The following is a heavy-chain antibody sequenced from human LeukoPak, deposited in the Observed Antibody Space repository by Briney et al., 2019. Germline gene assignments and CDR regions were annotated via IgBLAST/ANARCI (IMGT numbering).Heavy chain of an antibody. D-gene: IGHD7-27*01. CDR3: ASRKLGNDY. CDR1: GGSISSGSYY. CDR2: IYYTGT. Sequence: SETLSLTCTVSGGSISSGSYYWSWIRQSPGKGLEWIGYIYYTGTSYNPSLKSRVTISADTSKNQFSLKLISVTAADTAVYYCASRKLGNDYWGQGTLVTVSS. J-gene: IGHJ4*02. V-gene: IGHV4-61*01.